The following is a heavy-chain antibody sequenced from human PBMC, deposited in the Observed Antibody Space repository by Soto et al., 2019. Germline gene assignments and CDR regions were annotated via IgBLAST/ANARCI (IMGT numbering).Heavy chain of an antibody. J-gene: IGHJ4*02. CDR3: ARGLGLDYYDSSGLFDY. Sequence: SVKVSCKASGGTFSSYTISWVRQAPGQGLEWMGRIIPILGIANYAQKFQGRVTITADKSTSTAYMEPSSLRSEDTAVYYCARGLGLDYYDSSGLFDYWGQGTLVTVSS. V-gene: IGHV1-69*02. D-gene: IGHD3-22*01. CDR1: GGTFSSYT. CDR2: IIPILGIA.